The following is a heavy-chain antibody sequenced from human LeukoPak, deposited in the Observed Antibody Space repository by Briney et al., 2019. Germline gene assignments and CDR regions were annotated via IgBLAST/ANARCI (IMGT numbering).Heavy chain of an antibody. D-gene: IGHD5-18*01. V-gene: IGHV5-51*01. J-gene: IGHJ4*02. CDR1: GYSFTSYW. Sequence: ESLKLSCKGSGYSFTSYWIGWVRQMPGKGLGGMGVIYPGDSDTRYSPSFQGQVTISADKSISTAYLQWSSLKASDTAMYYCARGTRGYSYGTAPFDYWGQGTLVTVSS. CDR3: ARGTRGYSYGTAPFDY. CDR2: IYPGDSDT.